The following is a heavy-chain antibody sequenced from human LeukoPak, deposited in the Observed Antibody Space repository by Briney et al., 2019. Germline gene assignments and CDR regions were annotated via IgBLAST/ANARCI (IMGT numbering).Heavy chain of an antibody. J-gene: IGHJ6*02. CDR3: ARNSYSSSWYNYYYYGMDV. V-gene: IGHV4-59*01. CDR1: GGSISSYC. CDR2: IYYSGST. D-gene: IGHD6-13*01. Sequence: SETLSLTCTVSGGSISSYCWSWIRQPPGKGLEWIGYIYYSGSTNYNPSLKSRVTISVDTSKNQFSLKLSSVTAADTAVYYCARNSYSSSWYNYYYYGMDVWGQGTTVTVSS.